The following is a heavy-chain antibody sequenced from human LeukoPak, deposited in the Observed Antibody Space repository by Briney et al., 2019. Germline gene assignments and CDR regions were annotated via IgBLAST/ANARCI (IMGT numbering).Heavy chain of an antibody. D-gene: IGHD6-13*01. CDR2: ICGSSVNT. CDR1: GITFSSYA. CDR3: ARSRYSNSWLFDY. Sequence: GGSLRLSCAAPGITFSSYAMTWVRQAPGEGLEWVSAICGSSVNTYYADSVKGRFTICRDNSKNTVHLQMNSLRAEDTAVFYCARSRYSNSWLFDYWGQGTLVTVRS. V-gene: IGHV3-23*01. J-gene: IGHJ4*02.